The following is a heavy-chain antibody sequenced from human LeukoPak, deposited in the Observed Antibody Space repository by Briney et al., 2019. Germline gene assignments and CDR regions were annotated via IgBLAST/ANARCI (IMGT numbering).Heavy chain of an antibody. CDR3: AAVVRSGSPFDY. J-gene: IGHJ4*02. V-gene: IGHV3-74*01. Sequence: GGSLRLSCAASGFTFSSYWVHWVRQAPGKGLVWVSRINGDGSSTSYADSVKGRFTISRDNAKNTLYLQMASLRVEDTAVYYCAAVVRSGSPFDYWGQGTLVTVSS. CDR1: GFTFSSYW. CDR2: INGDGSST. D-gene: IGHD6-25*01.